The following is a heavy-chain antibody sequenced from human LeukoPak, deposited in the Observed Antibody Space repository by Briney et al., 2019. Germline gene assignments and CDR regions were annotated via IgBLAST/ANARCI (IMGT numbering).Heavy chain of an antibody. Sequence: GGSLRLSCAASGFTFNNFGMHWVRQAPGKGLEWVSFIGYEGVHKYYADSVKGRFSISKDNSKATLYLQMNSLRPEDTAVYYCAKDLHGGYSSDYWGQGTLVTVFS. V-gene: IGHV3-30*02. CDR2: IGYEGVHK. J-gene: IGHJ4*02. CDR1: GFTFNNFG. D-gene: IGHD4-23*01. CDR3: AKDLHGGYSSDY.